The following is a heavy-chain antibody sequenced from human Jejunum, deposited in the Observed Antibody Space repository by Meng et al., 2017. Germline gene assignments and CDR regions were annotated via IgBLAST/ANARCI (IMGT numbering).Heavy chain of an antibody. CDR1: GVSVTSGHYS. V-gene: IGHV4-61*01. Sequence: QLSRPGLVRPSAPLSLTCTVSGVSVTSGHYSWSWVRQPPGQGLEWIGHVFYTGSTNYSPSFKSRVTISVHTSMNQFSLKLNSVTAADTAVYYCARGGWDFEYWGQGILVTVSS. CDR2: VFYTGST. D-gene: IGHD3-16*01. J-gene: IGHJ4*02. CDR3: ARGGWDFEY.